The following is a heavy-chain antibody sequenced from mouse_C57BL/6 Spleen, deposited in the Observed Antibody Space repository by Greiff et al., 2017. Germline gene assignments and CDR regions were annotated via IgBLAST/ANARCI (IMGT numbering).Heavy chain of an antibody. CDR3: TRTGTAWFAY. V-gene: IGHV1-15*01. CDR2: IDPETGGT. D-gene: IGHD4-1*01. CDR1: GYTFTDYE. J-gene: IGHJ3*01. Sequence: VQLQQSGAELVRPGASVTLSCKASGYTFTDYEMHWVKQTPVHGLEWIGAIDPETGGTAYNQKFKGKAILTAYKSSSTAYMELRSLTSEDSAVYYCTRTGTAWFAYWGQGTLVTVSA.